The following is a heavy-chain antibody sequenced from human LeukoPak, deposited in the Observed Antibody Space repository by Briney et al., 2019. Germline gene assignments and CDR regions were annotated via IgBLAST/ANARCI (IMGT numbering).Heavy chain of an antibody. CDR3: ARRTDFWSGYYTRALAAAGNNWFDP. V-gene: IGHV1-69*13. CDR1: GGTFSSYA. CDR2: IIPIFGTA. D-gene: IGHD3-3*01. Sequence: SVKVSCKASGGTFSSYAISWLRQAPGQGLEWMGGIIPIFGTANYAQKFQGRVTITADESTSTAYMELSSLRSEDTAVYYCARRTDFWSGYYTRALAAAGNNWFDPWGQGTLVTVSS. J-gene: IGHJ5*02.